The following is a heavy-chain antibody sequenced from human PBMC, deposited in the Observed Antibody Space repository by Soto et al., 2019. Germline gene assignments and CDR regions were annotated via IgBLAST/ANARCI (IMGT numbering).Heavy chain of an antibody. D-gene: IGHD6-13*01. CDR1: GYTFTSYG. J-gene: IGHJ4*02. CDR2: ISAYNGNT. V-gene: IGHV1-18*01. Sequence: ASVKVSCKASGYTFTSYGISWVRQAPGQGLEWMGWISAYNGNTNYAQKLQGRVTMTTDTSTSTAYMELRSLRSDDTAVYYCARDLLAVAAAGPALDYWGQGTLVTVSS. CDR3: ARDLLAVAAAGPALDY.